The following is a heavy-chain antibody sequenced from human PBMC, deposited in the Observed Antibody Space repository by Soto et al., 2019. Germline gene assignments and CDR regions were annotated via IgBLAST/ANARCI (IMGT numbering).Heavy chain of an antibody. CDR1: GGSISSNNYY. J-gene: IGHJ4*02. V-gene: IGHV4-31*03. CDR3: ARVYNWNLLSYFDY. Sequence: QVQLQESGPGLVKPSQTLSLTCTVSGGSISSNNYYWSWIRQHPGKGLEWIGYIYYSGSTYYNPSLKSRITISIDTSESQFSLKVSSVTAADTAVYYCARVYNWNLLSYFDYWGQGTLVTVSS. D-gene: IGHD1-20*01. CDR2: IYYSGST.